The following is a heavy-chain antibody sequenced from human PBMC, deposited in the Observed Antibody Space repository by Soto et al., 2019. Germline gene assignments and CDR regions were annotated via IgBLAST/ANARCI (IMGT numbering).Heavy chain of an antibody. Sequence: GGSLRLSCAASGFTFSSYAMHWVRQAPGKGLEWVAVISYDGSNKYYADSVKGRFTISRDNSKNSLYLQMNSLRAEDTAIYSCARGPSYSDSYFDPWDQGTLVTVSS. CDR2: ISYDGSNK. CDR1: GFTFSSYA. J-gene: IGHJ4*02. CDR3: ARGPSYSDSYFDP. D-gene: IGHD4-17*01. V-gene: IGHV3-30-3*01.